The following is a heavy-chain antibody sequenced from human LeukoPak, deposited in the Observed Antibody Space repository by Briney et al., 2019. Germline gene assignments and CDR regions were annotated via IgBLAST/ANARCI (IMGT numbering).Heavy chain of an antibody. CDR3: ARETIVVVPAATSWFGP. Sequence: SETLSLTCTVSGGSISSYYWSWIRQPAGKGLEWIGRIYTSGSTNYHPSLKSRVTMSVDTSKNQFSLKLSSVTAADTAVYYCARETIVVVPAATSWFGPWGQGTLVTVSS. V-gene: IGHV4-4*07. CDR2: IYTSGST. CDR1: GGSISSYY. D-gene: IGHD2-2*01. J-gene: IGHJ5*02.